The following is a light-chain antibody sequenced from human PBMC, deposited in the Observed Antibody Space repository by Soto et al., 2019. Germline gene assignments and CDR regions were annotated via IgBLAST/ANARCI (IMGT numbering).Light chain of an antibody. J-gene: IGLJ2*01. CDR1: RPNIGSNT. CDR3: AAWDDSLKVVV. V-gene: IGLV1-44*01. CDR2: SND. Sequence: QSALTQPPSASGTPGQRVTMSCSGSRPNIGSNTVNWYRQFPGTAPKVLIYSNDQRPSGVPDRFSGSKSDTSASLAISGLQSEDEAYYYCAAWDDSLKVVVFGGGTKLTVL.